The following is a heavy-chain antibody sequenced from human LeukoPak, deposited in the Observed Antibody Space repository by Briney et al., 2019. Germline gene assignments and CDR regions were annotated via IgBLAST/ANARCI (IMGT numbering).Heavy chain of an antibody. Sequence: ASVTVSCKASGYTFTGYYMHWVRQAPGQGLEWMGWINPNSGGTNYAQKFQGRVTMTRDTSISTAYMELSRLRSDDTAVYYCATERITIFGVDIDYWGQGTLVTVSS. V-gene: IGHV1-2*02. D-gene: IGHD3-3*01. CDR2: INPNSGGT. CDR1: GYTFTGYY. CDR3: ATERITIFGVDIDY. J-gene: IGHJ4*02.